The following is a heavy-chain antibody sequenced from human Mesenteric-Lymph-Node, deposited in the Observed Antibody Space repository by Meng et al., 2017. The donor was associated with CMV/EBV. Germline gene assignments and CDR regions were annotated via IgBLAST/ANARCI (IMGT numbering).Heavy chain of an antibody. D-gene: IGHD2-2*01. Sequence: GESLKISCAASGFTFSSYAMSWVRQAPGKGLEWVSAINIDGTTQYGDSVKGRFTISRDNSKNTLSLQMNSLRAEDTAVYYCARVFQRPSFADAMGAYYYGMDVWGQGTTVTVSS. J-gene: IGHJ6*02. CDR1: GFTFSSYA. CDR2: INIDGTT. CDR3: ARVFQRPSFADAMGAYYYGMDV. V-gene: IGHV3-23*01.